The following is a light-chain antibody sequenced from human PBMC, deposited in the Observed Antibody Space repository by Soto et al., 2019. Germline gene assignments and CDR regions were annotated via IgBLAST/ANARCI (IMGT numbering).Light chain of an antibody. V-gene: IGKV3-15*01. Sequence: EIVLTQSPGTLSLSPGERATLSCRASQNVYNNLAWYQQKPGQAPRLLIFDASTRATGIPARFSGSGSGTEFTLTISGMQSEDFAIYYCQQYNKWPLITFGQGTRLEI. CDR2: DAS. J-gene: IGKJ5*01. CDR3: QQYNKWPLIT. CDR1: QNVYNN.